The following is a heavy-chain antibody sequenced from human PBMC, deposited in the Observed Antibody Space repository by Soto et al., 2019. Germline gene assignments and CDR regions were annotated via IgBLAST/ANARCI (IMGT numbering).Heavy chain of an antibody. V-gene: IGHV3-23*01. D-gene: IGHD2-15*01. Sequence: VGSLRLSCAASGFTFSSYAMSWVRQAPGKGLEWVSAISGSGGSTYYADSVKGRFTISRDNSKNTLYLQMNSLRAEDTAVYYCAKAPFARSDFFDYWGQGTLVTVSS. CDR2: ISGSGGST. CDR3: AKAPFARSDFFDY. J-gene: IGHJ4*02. CDR1: GFTFSSYA.